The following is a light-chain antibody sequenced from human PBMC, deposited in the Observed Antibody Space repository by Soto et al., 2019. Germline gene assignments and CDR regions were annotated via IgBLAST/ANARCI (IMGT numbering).Light chain of an antibody. V-gene: IGKV3-20*01. CDR2: GAS. J-gene: IGKJ1*01. CDR3: QQYGSSRWT. Sequence: EIVLTQSPGTLSLSPGERATLSCRASQSVSSSYLAWYQQKPGPAPRLLIYGASSRATGIPDRFSGSGSGTDFTITISRLEPEDFAVYYCQQYGSSRWTFGQGTKVEIK. CDR1: QSVSSSY.